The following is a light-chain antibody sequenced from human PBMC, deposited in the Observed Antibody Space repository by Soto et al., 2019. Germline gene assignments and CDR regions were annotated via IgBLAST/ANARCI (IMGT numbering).Light chain of an antibody. V-gene: IGLV2-14*01. J-gene: IGLJ2*01. CDR3: SSYSSTTTL. CDR1: SPDFGV. Sequence: QSALTQPASVSGSPGQSITISCSGISPDFGVSWYQHFPGKAPKLLIFEVSNRPSGVSTRFSGSKSGNMAFLTISGLQSEDEGLYHCSSYSSTTTLFGEGTKVTVL. CDR2: EVS.